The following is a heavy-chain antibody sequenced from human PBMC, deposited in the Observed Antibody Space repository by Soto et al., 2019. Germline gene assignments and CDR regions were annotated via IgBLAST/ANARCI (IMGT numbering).Heavy chain of an antibody. D-gene: IGHD4-4*01. J-gene: IGHJ4*02. CDR2: TIPIFGTA. V-gene: IGHV1-69*01. CDR3: ARDKGTIVTTYYFDY. Sequence: QVQLVQSGAEVKKPGSSVKVSCKASGGTFSSYAISWVRQAPGQGLEWMGGTIPIFGTANYAQKFQGRVTITADESTSKDYMEVSSLTSEDTAVYYCARDKGTIVTTYYFDYWGQGTLVTVSS. CDR1: GGTFSSYA.